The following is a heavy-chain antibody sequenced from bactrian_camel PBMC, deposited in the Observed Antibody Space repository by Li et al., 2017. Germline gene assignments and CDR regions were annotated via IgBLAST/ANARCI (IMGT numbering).Heavy chain of an antibody. V-gene: IGHV3S57*01. CDR3: AADFGVCRFDTRYNY. Sequence: HVQLVESGGGSVQAGGSLRLSCVVSGATICMGWFRQAPGKEREAVAAIDSSSITRYADSVKGRFTIAKDNAKNTLYLQMNLLKPDDTAMYFCAADFGVCRFDTRYNYRGQGTQVTVS. J-gene: IGHJ4*01. CDR2: IDSSSIT. CDR1: GATIC. D-gene: IGHD1*01.